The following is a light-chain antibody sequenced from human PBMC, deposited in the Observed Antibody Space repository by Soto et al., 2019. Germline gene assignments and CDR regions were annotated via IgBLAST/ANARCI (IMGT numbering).Light chain of an antibody. V-gene: IGLV2-14*01. CDR3: SSYTSSSTKV. CDR1: SSDVGGYNY. Sequence: QSVLTQPASVSGSPGQSITISCTGTSSDVGGYNYVSWYQQHPGKAPKLMIYDVSNRPSGVSNRFSGSKSGKTASLNISGLQAEDEADYYCSSYTSSSTKVFGTGTKVTVL. CDR2: DVS. J-gene: IGLJ1*01.